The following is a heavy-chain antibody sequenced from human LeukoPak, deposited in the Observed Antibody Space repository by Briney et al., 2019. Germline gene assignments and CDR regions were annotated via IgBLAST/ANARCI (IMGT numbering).Heavy chain of an antibody. Sequence: GGSLRLSCAASGFTFSSYAMSWVRQAPGKGLEWVSAISGSGGSTYYADSVKGRFTISRDNSKNTLYLQMNSLRAEDTAVYYCARDWDGSGSYYNSGYYYYGMDVWGQGTTVTVSS. CDR2: ISGSGGST. J-gene: IGHJ6*02. V-gene: IGHV3-23*01. CDR1: GFTFSSYA. CDR3: ARDWDGSGSYYNSGYYYYGMDV. D-gene: IGHD3-10*01.